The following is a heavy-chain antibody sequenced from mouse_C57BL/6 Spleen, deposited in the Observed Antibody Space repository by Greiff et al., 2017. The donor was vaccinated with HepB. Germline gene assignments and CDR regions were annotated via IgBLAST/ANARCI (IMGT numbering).Heavy chain of an antibody. V-gene: IGHV10-3*01. CDR1: GFTFNTYA. J-gene: IGHJ1*03. Sequence: EVQGVESGGGLVQPKGSLKLSCAASGFTFNTYAMHWVRQPPGKGLEWVARIRSKSSNYATYYADSVKDRFTISRDDSQSMLYLQMNNLKTEDTAMYYCVREGYYYGSSYPYWYFDVWGTGTTVTVSS. D-gene: IGHD1-1*01. CDR2: IRSKSSNYAT. CDR3: VREGYYYGSSYPYWYFDV.